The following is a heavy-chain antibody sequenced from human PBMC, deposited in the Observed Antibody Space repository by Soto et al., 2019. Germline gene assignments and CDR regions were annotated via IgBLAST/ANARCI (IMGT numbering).Heavy chain of an antibody. V-gene: IGHV1-3*01. J-gene: IGHJ6*02. CDR3: ATSISTSRYYYYYGMDV. CDR1: GYTFTSYA. Sequence: GASVQVSCKASGYTFTSYAMHWVRQAPGQRLEWMGWINAGNGNTKYSQKFQGRVTITRDTSASTAYMELSSLRSEDTAVYYCATSISTSRYYYYYGMDVWGQGTTVTVYS. CDR2: INAGNGNT. D-gene: IGHD2-2*01.